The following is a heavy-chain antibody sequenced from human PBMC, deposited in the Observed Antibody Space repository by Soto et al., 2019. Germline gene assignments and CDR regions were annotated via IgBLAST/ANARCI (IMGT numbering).Heavy chain of an antibody. V-gene: IGHV4-59*01. CDR2: IYYSGST. J-gene: IGHJ6*02. Sequence: SETLSLTCTVSGGSISSYYWSWIRQPPGKGLEWIGYIYYSGSTNYNPSLKSRVTISVDTSKNQFSLKLSSVTAADTAVYYCASGRMPAAIPYYYYYGMDVWGQGTTVTVSS. D-gene: IGHD2-2*02. CDR1: GGSISSYY. CDR3: ASGRMPAAIPYYYYYGMDV.